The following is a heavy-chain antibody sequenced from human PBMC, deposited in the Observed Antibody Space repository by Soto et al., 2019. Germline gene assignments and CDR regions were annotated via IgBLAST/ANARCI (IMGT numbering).Heavy chain of an antibody. D-gene: IGHD4-17*01. J-gene: IGHJ4*01. Sequence: SVKGSCKASGYTFTTYGITWVRQAPGQGLEWMGWISAYSGNTNYAQKLEGRLTVTTDTSTNTAYMDLRSLRSDDTAVYYCARVVKAGDYGDYGRYYFDYWGHGTLVTVSS. CDR3: ARVVKAGDYGDYGRYYFDY. CDR1: GYTFTTYG. CDR2: ISAYSGNT. V-gene: IGHV1-18*04.